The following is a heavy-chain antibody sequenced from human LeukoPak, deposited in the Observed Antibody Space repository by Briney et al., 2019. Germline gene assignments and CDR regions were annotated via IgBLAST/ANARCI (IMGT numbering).Heavy chain of an antibody. D-gene: IGHD2-21*02. J-gene: IGHJ4*02. CDR2: IGSSSSYT. CDR3: ARAPDSEDY. Sequence: GGSQTLLCAASRFTLRHYYMSWIRQAPGKGLEWVSYIGSSSSYTNSADSVKGRFTISRDNAKNSLYLQMNRLRAEDTAVYYCARAPDSEDYWGQGTLVTVSS. V-gene: IGHV3-11*05. CDR1: RFTLRHYY.